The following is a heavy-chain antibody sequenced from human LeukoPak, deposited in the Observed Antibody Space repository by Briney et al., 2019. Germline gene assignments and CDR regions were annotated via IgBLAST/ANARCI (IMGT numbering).Heavy chain of an antibody. CDR1: GFTFSSYW. CDR3: ARDYGGAYFDY. Sequence: GGSLRLSCAASGFTFSSYWMHWVRQAPGKGLVWVSRINSDGSSTSYADSVRGRFTISRDDAKNTLYLQMNSLRAEDTAVYYCARDYGGAYFDYWGQGTLVTVSS. V-gene: IGHV3-74*01. D-gene: IGHD4-23*01. J-gene: IGHJ4*02. CDR2: INSDGSST.